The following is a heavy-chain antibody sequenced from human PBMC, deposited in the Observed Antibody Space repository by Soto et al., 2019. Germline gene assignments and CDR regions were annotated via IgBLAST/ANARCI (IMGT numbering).Heavy chain of an antibody. CDR2: VSGTGGSA. Sequence: EVQLLESGGGLVRPGGSLRLSCAASGFTFSSYAMTWVRQAPGKGLEWVSDVSGTGGSAYYADSVKGRFTISRDKSTNTRYLHMNSLRAEDTAVYYCARGSAYSDYDLEYWGQGTLVTVSS. V-gene: IGHV3-23*01. J-gene: IGHJ4*02. D-gene: IGHD4-17*01. CDR1: GFTFSSYA. CDR3: ARGSAYSDYDLEY.